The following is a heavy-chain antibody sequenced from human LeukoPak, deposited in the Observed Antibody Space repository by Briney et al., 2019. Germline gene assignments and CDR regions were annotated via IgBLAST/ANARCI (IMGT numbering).Heavy chain of an antibody. CDR3: ARGYYYDSSGGVFDY. CDR1: GGSISSYY. V-gene: IGHV4-34*01. D-gene: IGHD3-22*01. CDR2: INHSGST. Sequence: SETLSLTCTVSGGSISSYYWSWIRQPPGKGLEWIGEINHSGSTNYNPSLKSRVTISVDTSKNQFSLKLSSVTAADTAVYYCARGYYYDSSGGVFDYWGQGTLVTVSS. J-gene: IGHJ4*02.